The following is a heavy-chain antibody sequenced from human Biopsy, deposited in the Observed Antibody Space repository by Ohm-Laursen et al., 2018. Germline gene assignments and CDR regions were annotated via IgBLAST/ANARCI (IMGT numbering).Heavy chain of an antibody. CDR1: GGPFGLNSHY. CDR2: IYYGGTT. J-gene: IGHJ6*02. V-gene: IGHV4-39*01. CDR3: SKRDLSGTSPV. Sequence: SETLSLTCTVSGGPFGLNSHYWIWIRQPPGKGLGWIASIYYGGTTLYNASLQGRVTISVDQPKNQFSLRLTSVTAADTAVYYGSKRDLSGTSPVWGQGTTVTVSS. D-gene: IGHD1-26*01.